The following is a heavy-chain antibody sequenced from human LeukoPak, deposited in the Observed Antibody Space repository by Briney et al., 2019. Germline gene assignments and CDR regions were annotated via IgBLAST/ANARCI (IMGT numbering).Heavy chain of an antibody. CDR2: IYTSGST. D-gene: IGHD6-13*01. Sequence: SSETLSLTCTVSGGSISSYYWSWIRQPAGKGLEWIGRIYTSGSTNYNPSLKSRVTISVDTSKNQFSLKLSSVTAADTAVYYCARSPAVAAAGTNWFDPWGQGTLVTVSS. CDR3: ARSPAVAAAGTNWFDP. V-gene: IGHV4-4*07. J-gene: IGHJ5*02. CDR1: GGSISSYY.